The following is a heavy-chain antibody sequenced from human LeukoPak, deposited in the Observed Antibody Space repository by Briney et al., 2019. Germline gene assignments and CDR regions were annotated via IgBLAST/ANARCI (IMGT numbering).Heavy chain of an antibody. CDR2: IKQDGSEK. Sequence: PGGSLRLSCAVSGFTFSSYWMSWVRQAPGKGLEWVANIKQDGSEKYYLDSVKGRFTISRDNPKNSLYLQMNNLRADDTAVYYCASGLGRAVCYDSGNADYWGQGTLVTVSS. V-gene: IGHV3-7*01. J-gene: IGHJ4*02. D-gene: IGHD3-10*01. CDR3: ASGLGRAVCYDSGNADY. CDR1: GFTFSSYW.